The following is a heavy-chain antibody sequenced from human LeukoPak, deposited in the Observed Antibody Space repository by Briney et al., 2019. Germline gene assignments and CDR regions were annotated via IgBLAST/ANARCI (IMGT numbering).Heavy chain of an antibody. D-gene: IGHD3-10*01. V-gene: IGHV5-51*01. Sequence: GESLKISCMGSGYSFTSYWIGWVRQMPGKGLEWMGIIYPGDSDTRYSPSFQGQVTISADKSISTAYLQWSSLKASDTAMYYCARRFTMVRGVIPPGWFDPWGQGTLVTVSS. J-gene: IGHJ5*02. CDR3: ARRFTMVRGVIPPGWFDP. CDR1: GYSFTSYW. CDR2: IYPGDSDT.